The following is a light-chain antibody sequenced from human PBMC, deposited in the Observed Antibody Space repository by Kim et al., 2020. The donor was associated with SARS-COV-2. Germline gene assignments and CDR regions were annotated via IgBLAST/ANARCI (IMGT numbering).Light chain of an antibody. J-gene: IGLJ1*01. CDR2: QDS. CDR1: KLGDKY. Sequence: SYELTQPPSVSVSPGQTASITCSGDKLGDKYACWYQQKPGQSPVLVIYQDSKRPSGIPERFSGSNSGNTATLTISGTQAMDEADYYCQAWDSSRPVFGIG. V-gene: IGLV3-1*01. CDR3: QAWDSSRPV.